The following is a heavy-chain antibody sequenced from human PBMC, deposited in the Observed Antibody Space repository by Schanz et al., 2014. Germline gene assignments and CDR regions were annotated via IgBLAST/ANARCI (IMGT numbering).Heavy chain of an antibody. Sequence: QVQLQESGPGLVKPSQTLSLTCTVSGASISSGGYYWDWIRLLPGKGLEWIGYISYSGSTSFNPSLKSRSTMSVDTSKSHISLSLSSVTAADTAVYYCARHGGIPFYPMDVWGQGTTVTVSS. CDR3: ARHGGIPFYPMDV. V-gene: IGHV4-31*03. J-gene: IGHJ6*01. D-gene: IGHD3-16*01. CDR1: GASISSGGYY. CDR2: ISYSGST.